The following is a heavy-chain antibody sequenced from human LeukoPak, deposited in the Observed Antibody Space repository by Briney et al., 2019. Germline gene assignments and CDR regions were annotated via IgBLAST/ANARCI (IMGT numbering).Heavy chain of an antibody. CDR2: IYYSGST. CDR3: ARSRGWLQSHPLGY. Sequence: PSETLSLTCTVSGGSISSSSYYWGWIRQPPGKGLEWIGIIYYSGSTYYNPSLKSRVTVSVDKSKNQVFLKLSSVTAADTAVYYCARSRGWLQSHPLGYWGQGTLVTVSS. V-gene: IGHV4-39*07. D-gene: IGHD5-24*01. CDR1: GGSISSSSYY. J-gene: IGHJ4*02.